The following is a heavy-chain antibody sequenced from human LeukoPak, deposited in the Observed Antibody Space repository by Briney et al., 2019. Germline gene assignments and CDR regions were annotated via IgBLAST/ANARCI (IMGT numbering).Heavy chain of an antibody. CDR1: GGSISSSSYY. D-gene: IGHD5-24*01. J-gene: IGHJ4*02. CDR2: IYYSGST. Sequence: SETLSLTCTVSGGSISSSSYYWGWIREPPGKGLEWIGSIYYSGSTYYNPSLKSRVTISVDTSKNQFSLKLSSVTAADTAVSYCARQSDGYTQFVDYWGQGTLVTVSS. CDR3: ARQSDGYTQFVDY. V-gene: IGHV4-39*01.